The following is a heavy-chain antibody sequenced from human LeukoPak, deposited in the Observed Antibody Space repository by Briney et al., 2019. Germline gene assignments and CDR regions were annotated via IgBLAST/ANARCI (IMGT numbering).Heavy chain of an antibody. CDR3: AKLNSVGATDY. D-gene: IGHD1-26*01. CDR2: INSDGSST. Sequence: GGSLRLSCAASGFTFSSYWMHRVRQAPGKGLVWVSRINSDGSSTSYADSVKGRFTLSRDNSKNTLYLQMNSLRAEDTAVYYCAKLNSVGATDYWGQGTLVTVSS. J-gene: IGHJ4*02. V-gene: IGHV3-74*01. CDR1: GFTFSSYW.